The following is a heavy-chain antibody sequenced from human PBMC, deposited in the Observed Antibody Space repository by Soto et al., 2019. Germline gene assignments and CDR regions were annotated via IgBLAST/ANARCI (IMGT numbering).Heavy chain of an antibody. CDR2: IYHTGSA. D-gene: IGHD6-6*01. V-gene: IGHV4-4*02. J-gene: IGHJ6*02. CDR3: ARSGSSFPNYNYYGLED. CDR1: GGSISTTSW. Sequence: SETLSLTCTVSGGSISTTSWWSWIRQPPGKGLEWIGDIYHTGSASYNPSLRGRLTISIDKSGNKFSLNLNSVTAADTAVYYCARSGSSFPNYNYYGLEDWGQGTTVTVSS.